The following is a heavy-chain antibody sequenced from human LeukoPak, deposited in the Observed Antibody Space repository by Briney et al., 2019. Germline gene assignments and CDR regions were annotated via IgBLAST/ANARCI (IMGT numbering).Heavy chain of an antibody. D-gene: IGHD5-24*01. V-gene: IGHV1-69*05. CDR2: IIPIFGTA. Sequence: ASVKVSCKASGGTFSSYAISWVRQAPGQGLEWMGGIIPIFGTANYAQKFQGRVTITTDESTSTAYMELSSLRSEDTAVYYCARDRDAHGAFDIWGQGTMVTVSS. CDR1: GGTFSSYA. CDR3: ARDRDAHGAFDI. J-gene: IGHJ3*02.